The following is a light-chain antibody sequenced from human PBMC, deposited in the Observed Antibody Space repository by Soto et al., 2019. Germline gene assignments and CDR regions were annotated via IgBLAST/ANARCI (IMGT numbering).Light chain of an antibody. Sequence: DIQMTQSPSTLSASVGDRVTITCRASQSISSWLAWYQQKPGKAPKLLIYKASTLESGVPSRFSGSGSGTEFPLTISRLEPDDVATYCCQQYNSYSWTFGQGTKVEIK. CDR2: KAS. CDR1: QSISSW. CDR3: QQYNSYSWT. J-gene: IGKJ1*01. V-gene: IGKV1-5*03.